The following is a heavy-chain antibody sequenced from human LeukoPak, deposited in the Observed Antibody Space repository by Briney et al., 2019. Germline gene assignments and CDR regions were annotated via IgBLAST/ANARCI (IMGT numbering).Heavy chain of an antibody. D-gene: IGHD6-19*01. CDR2: IYTSGST. Sequence: SETLSLTCTVSGGSISSGSYYWSWIRQPAGKGLEWIGRIYTSGSTYYNPSLKSRVTISVDTSKNQFSLKLSSVTAADTAVYYCARGGNGIAVAGTYSDYWGQGTLVTVSS. J-gene: IGHJ4*02. CDR3: ARGGNGIAVAGTYSDY. V-gene: IGHV4-61*02. CDR1: GGSISSGSYY.